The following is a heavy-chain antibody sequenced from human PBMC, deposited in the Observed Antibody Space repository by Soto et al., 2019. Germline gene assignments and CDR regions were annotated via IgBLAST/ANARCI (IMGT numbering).Heavy chain of an antibody. J-gene: IGHJ4*02. D-gene: IGHD6-6*01. Sequence: GGSLRLSCAASGFTFSSYGMHWVRQAPGKGLEWVAVISYDGSNKYYADSVKGRFTISRDNSKNTLYLQMNSLRAEDTAVYYCAKDRPPLYWGQGTLVTVSS. V-gene: IGHV3-30*18. CDR2: ISYDGSNK. CDR3: AKDRPPLY. CDR1: GFTFSSYG.